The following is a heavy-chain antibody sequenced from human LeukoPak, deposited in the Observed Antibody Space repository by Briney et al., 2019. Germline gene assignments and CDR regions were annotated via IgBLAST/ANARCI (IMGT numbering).Heavy chain of an antibody. J-gene: IGHJ4*02. Sequence: GGSLRLSCAASGFTFSDYYMSWIRQAPGKGLEWVSYISSSGSTIYYADSVKGRFTISRDNAKNSLYLQMNSLRAEDTAVYYRARRRVPAAKSYYFDYWGQGTLVTVSS. D-gene: IGHD2-2*01. V-gene: IGHV3-11*04. CDR3: ARRRVPAAKSYYFDY. CDR1: GFTFSDYY. CDR2: ISSSGSTI.